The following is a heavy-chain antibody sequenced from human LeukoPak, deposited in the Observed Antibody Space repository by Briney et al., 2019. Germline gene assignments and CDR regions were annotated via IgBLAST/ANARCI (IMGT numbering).Heavy chain of an antibody. D-gene: IGHD3-10*01. CDR2: IKFDGSQK. CDR1: GFDLSRNG. J-gene: IGHJ4*02. Sequence: GGSLRLSCAASGFDLSRNGMHWVRQPPDKGLEWVAFIKFDGSQKYYADSVRGRFTVSRYNSRNMLYLQLDSLRDDDTAVYFCARRLPDSGSYSPDYWGQGTLVTVSS. CDR3: ARRLPDSGSYSPDY. V-gene: IGHV3-30*02.